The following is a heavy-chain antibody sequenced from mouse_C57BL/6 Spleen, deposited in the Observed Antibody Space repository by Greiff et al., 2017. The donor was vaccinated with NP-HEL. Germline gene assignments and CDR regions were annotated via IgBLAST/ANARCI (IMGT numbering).Heavy chain of an antibody. J-gene: IGHJ2*01. CDR2: INPSSGYT. CDR3: ARGDYGSSDLDY. CDR1: GYTFTSYT. V-gene: IGHV1-4*01. D-gene: IGHD1-1*01. Sequence: QVQLQQSGAELARPGASVKMSCKASGYTFTSYTMHWVTQRPGQGLEWIGYINPSSGYTKYNQKFKDKATLTADKSSSTAYMQLSSLTSEDSAVYYCARGDYGSSDLDYWGQGTTLTVSS.